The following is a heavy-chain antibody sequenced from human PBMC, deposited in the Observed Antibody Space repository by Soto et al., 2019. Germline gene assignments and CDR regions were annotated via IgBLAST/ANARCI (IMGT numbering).Heavy chain of an antibody. CDR3: ARRWDVVVDFDY. V-gene: IGHV4-34*01. CDR2: INHSGST. D-gene: IGHD2-2*01. CDR1: GGSFSDYY. Sequence: SETLSLTCAVYGGSFSDYYWSWIRQPPGKGLEWIGEINHSGSTNYNPSLKSRVTISVDTSKNQFSLKLSSVTAADTAVYYCARRWDVVVDFDYWGQGILVTVSS. J-gene: IGHJ4*02.